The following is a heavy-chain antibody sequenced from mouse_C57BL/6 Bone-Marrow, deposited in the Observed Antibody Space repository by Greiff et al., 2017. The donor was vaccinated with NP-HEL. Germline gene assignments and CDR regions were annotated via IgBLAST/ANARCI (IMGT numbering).Heavy chain of an antibody. Sequence: QVQLQQSGAELVRPGTSVKVSCKASGYAFTNYLIEWVEQRPGQGLEWIGVINPGSGGTNYNEKFKGKATLTADKSSSTAYMQLSSLTSEDSAVYFCAREDYYGSRTMDYWGQGTSVTVSS. D-gene: IGHD1-1*01. J-gene: IGHJ4*01. CDR1: GYAFTNYL. CDR2: INPGSGGT. CDR3: AREDYYGSRTMDY. V-gene: IGHV1-54*01.